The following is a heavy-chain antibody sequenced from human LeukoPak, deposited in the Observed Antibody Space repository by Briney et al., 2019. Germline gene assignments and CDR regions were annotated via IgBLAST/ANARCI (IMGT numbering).Heavy chain of an antibody. CDR1: GYTFTSYA. J-gene: IGHJ4*02. V-gene: IGHV1-3*01. CDR2: INAGNGNT. D-gene: IGHD3-9*01. Sequence: ASVKVSRKASGYTFTSYAMHWVRQAPGQRLEWMGWINAGNGNTKYSQKFQGRVTITRDTSASTAYMELSSLRSEDTAVYYCARSWGLRYFDWSYYFDYWGQGTLVTVSS. CDR3: ARSWGLRYFDWSYYFDY.